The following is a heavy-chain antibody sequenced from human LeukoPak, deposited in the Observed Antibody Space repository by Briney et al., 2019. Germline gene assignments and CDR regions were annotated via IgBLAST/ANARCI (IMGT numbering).Heavy chain of an antibody. CDR2: IYYSGST. J-gene: IGHJ3*02. D-gene: IGHD2-21*02. V-gene: IGHV4-31*03. Sequence: SSETLSLTCTVSGGSISSGGYYWSWIRQHPGKGLEWIGYIYYSGSTYYNPSLKSRVTISVDTSKNQFSLKLSSVTAADTAVYYCASVNIVVVTPDAFDIWGQGTMVTVSS. CDR3: ASVNIVVVTPDAFDI. CDR1: GGSISSGGYY.